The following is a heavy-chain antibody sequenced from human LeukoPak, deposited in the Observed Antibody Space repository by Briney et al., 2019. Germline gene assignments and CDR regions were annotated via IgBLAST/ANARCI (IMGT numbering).Heavy chain of an antibody. CDR3: ARVSVDIVVVVAATTYYYGMDV. Sequence: KPSETLSLTCAVYGGSFSGYYWSWIRQPPGKGLEWIGEINHSGSTNYNPSPKSRVTISVDTSKNQFSLKLSSVTAADTAVYYCARVSVDIVVVVAATTYYYGMDVWGKGTTVTVSS. V-gene: IGHV4-34*01. CDR1: GGSFSGYY. CDR2: INHSGST. D-gene: IGHD2-15*01. J-gene: IGHJ6*04.